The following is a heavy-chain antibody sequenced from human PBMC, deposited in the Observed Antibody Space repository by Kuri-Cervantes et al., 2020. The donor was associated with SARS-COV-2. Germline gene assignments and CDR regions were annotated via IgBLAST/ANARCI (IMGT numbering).Heavy chain of an antibody. CDR2: ISYDGSNK. CDR3: ARQGGRAIYFDY. CDR1: GFTFSSYS. J-gene: IGHJ4*02. V-gene: IGHV3-30*03. D-gene: IGHD6-25*01. Sequence: GGSLRLSFAASGFTFSSYSMNWVRQAPGKGLEWVAVISYDGSNKYYADSVKGRFTISRDNSKNTLYLQMNSLRAEDTAVYYCARQGGRAIYFDYWGQGTLVTVSS.